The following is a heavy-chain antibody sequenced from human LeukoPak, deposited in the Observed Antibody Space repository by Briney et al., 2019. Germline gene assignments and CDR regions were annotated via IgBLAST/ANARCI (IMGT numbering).Heavy chain of an antibody. J-gene: IGHJ3*02. CDR2: ISSSSYI. D-gene: IGHD3-10*01. V-gene: IGHV3-21*06. CDR3: ARDSYWLGGSIGAFDI. Sequence: AGGSLTPSCAASGFTFSSYSMNWVRQAPGKGLEWVSSISSSSYIYYADSVKGRFTISRDNAKNSLSLQMNSLRAEDTAIYYCARDSYWLGGSIGAFDIWGQGTMVTVSS. CDR1: GFTFSSYS.